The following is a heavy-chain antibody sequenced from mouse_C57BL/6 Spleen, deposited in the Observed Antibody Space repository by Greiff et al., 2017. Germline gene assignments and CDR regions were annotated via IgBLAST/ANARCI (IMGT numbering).Heavy chain of an antibody. CDR3: TRENSYYAMDY. J-gene: IGHJ4*01. V-gene: IGHV1-15*01. Sequence: VQLQQSGAELVRPGASVTLSCKASGYTFTDYEMHWVKQTPVHGLEWIGAIYPETGGTAYNQKFKGKAILTAAKSSSTAYMELRSLTSEDSAVNYCTRENSYYAMDYWGQGTSVTVSS. CDR1: GYTFTDYE. CDR2: IYPETGGT.